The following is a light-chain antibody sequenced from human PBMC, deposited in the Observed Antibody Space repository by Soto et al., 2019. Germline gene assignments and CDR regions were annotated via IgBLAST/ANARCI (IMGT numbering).Light chain of an antibody. J-gene: IGKJ3*01. CDR3: QQYTDWPSGAS. CDR2: YAS. Sequence: DIVMTQSPATLSVSPGERATLSCRASLTVNTNLAWYQQKPGQAPRLLIYYASTRATAIPARFSGSGSVKEFTLTIGSVHSEDSAVYYCQQYTDWPSGASFGPGTKVEVK. CDR1: LTVNTN. V-gene: IGKV3-15*01.